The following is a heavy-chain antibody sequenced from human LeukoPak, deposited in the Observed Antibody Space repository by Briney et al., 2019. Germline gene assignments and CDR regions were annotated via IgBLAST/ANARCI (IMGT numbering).Heavy chain of an antibody. Sequence: PSETLSLTCTVSGGSVTDYYWSWIRQSPGKGLEWIGYIYYTGTSYNPSLKSRVTISADTSKNQFSLKLISVTAADTAVYYCARLTGYRIESAFDIWGQGTMVTVSS. CDR3: ARLTGYRIESAFDI. V-gene: IGHV4-59*02. CDR1: GGSVTDYY. D-gene: IGHD3-9*01. J-gene: IGHJ3*02. CDR2: IYYTGT.